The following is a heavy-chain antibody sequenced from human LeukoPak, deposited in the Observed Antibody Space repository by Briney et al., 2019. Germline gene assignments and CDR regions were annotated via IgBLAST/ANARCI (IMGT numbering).Heavy chain of an antibody. CDR2: IYYSGST. V-gene: IGHV4-59*01. J-gene: IGHJ4*02. CDR3: ARLEYSSSWYVDY. D-gene: IGHD6-13*01. Sequence: PSETPSLTCTVSGGSISSYYWSWIRQPPGKGLEWIGYIYYSGSTNYNPSLKSRVTISVDTSKNQFSLKLSSVTAADTAVYYCARLEYSSSWYVDYWGQGTLVTVSS. CDR1: GGSISSYY.